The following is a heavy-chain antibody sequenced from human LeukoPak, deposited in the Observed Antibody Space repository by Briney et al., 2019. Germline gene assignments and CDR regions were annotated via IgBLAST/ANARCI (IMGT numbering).Heavy chain of an antibody. CDR1: GFTFSGYW. J-gene: IGHJ3*02. Sequence: PGGSLRLSCAASGFTFSGYWMSWDRQAPGKGLEWVANIKQDGSEKYYVDSVKGRFTISRDNAKNSLFLQMNSLRAEDTAVYYCARDWQWQQLDGDAFDIWGQGTMVTVSS. CDR2: IKQDGSEK. V-gene: IGHV3-7*04. D-gene: IGHD6-13*01. CDR3: ARDWQWQQLDGDAFDI.